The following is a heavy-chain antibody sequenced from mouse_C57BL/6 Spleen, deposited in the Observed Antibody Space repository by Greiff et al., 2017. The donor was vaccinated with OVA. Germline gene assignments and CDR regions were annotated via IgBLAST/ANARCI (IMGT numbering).Heavy chain of an antibody. V-gene: IGHV14-4*01. CDR1: GFNIKDDY. CDR2: IDPENGDT. Sequence: EVKLQESGAELVRPGASVKLSCTASGFNIKDDYMHWVKQRPEQGLEWIGWIDPENGDTEYASKFQGKATITADTSSNTAYLQLSSLTSEDTAVYYCTPMVTTPYAMDYWGQGTSVTVSS. J-gene: IGHJ4*01. CDR3: TPMVTTPYAMDY. D-gene: IGHD2-2*01.